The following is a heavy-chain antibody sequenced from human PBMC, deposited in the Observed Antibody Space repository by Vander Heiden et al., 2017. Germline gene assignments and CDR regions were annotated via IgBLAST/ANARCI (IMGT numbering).Heavy chain of an antibody. Sequence: QVQLQESGPGLVKPSETLSLPCTVSGGSISSYYWSWIRQPPGKGLEWIGYIYYSGSTNYNPSLKSRVTISVDTSKNQFSLKLSSVTAADTAVYYCARDDSSGPAAFDIWGQGTMVTVSS. CDR3: ARDDSSGPAAFDI. V-gene: IGHV4-59*01. J-gene: IGHJ3*02. CDR1: GGSISSYY. CDR2: IYYSGST. D-gene: IGHD3-22*01.